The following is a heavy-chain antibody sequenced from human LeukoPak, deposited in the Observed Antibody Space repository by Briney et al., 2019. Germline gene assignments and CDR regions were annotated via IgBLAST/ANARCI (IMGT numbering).Heavy chain of an antibody. Sequence: PGGSLRLSCAASGFTFSSYGMHWVRQAPGKGLEWVAFIRYDGSNKYYADSVKGRFTISRDNSKNTLYLQMNSLRAEYTAVYYCAKGAVDYGDYVYFDYWGQGTLVTVSS. J-gene: IGHJ4*02. D-gene: IGHD4-17*01. CDR3: AKGAVDYGDYVYFDY. V-gene: IGHV3-30*02. CDR1: GFTFSSYG. CDR2: IRYDGSNK.